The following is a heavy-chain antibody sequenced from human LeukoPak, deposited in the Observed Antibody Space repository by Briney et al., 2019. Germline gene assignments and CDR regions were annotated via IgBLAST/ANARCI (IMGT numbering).Heavy chain of an antibody. CDR1: GGTFSSYA. Sequence: ASVKVSCKASGGTFSSYAISWVRQAPGQGLEWMGRIIPILGIANYAQKFQGRVTITADKSTSTAYMELSSLRSEDTAAYYCARELASPVAGTGYYYYGMDVWGQGTTVTVSS. D-gene: IGHD6-19*01. CDR3: ARELASPVAGTGYYYYGMDV. CDR2: IIPILGIA. V-gene: IGHV1-69*04. J-gene: IGHJ6*02.